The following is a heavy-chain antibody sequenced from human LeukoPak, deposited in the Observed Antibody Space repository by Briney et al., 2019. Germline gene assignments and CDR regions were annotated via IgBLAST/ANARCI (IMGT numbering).Heavy chain of an antibody. CDR3: AKVKDREQSGGYSLGAFDI. D-gene: IGHD3-22*01. CDR2: LSWSSGSI. CDR1: GFTFDDYA. V-gene: IGHV3-9*01. J-gene: IGHJ3*02. Sequence: GGSLRLSCAASGFTFDDYAMHWVRQAPGKGLEWVSGLSWSSGSITYADSVKGRFTISRDNAKNSLYLQMNSLRVEDTAFYYCAKVKDREQSGGYSLGAFDIWGQGTMVSVSS.